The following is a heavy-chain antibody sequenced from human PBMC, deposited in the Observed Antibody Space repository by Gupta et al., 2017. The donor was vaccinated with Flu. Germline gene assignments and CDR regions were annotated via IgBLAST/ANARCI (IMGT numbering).Heavy chain of an antibody. CDR3: TTDDRWPRVVDH. Sequence: NAWMSWVRQAPGKGLEWVGRIKSKTDGGTTDDGAPVKGRFTISRDESKKPLYLKMDRMTTDDTALYYCTTDDRWPRVVDHWGQGTLVTVSS. J-gene: IGHJ4*02. CDR1: NAW. CDR2: IKSKTDGGTT. V-gene: IGHV3-15*01. D-gene: IGHD2-15*01.